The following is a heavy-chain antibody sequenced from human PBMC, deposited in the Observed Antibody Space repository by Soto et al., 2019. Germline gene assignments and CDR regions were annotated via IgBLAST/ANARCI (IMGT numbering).Heavy chain of an antibody. CDR2: ISSSSSTI. V-gene: IGHV3-48*02. D-gene: IGHD3-22*01. Sequence: GGSLRLSCAASGFTFSSYSMNWVRQAPGKGLEWVSYISSSSSTIYYADSVKGRFTISRDNAKNSLYLQMNSLRDEDTAVYYCARETQIYDSSGYYYSSYENWFDPWGQGTLVTVSS. CDR3: ARETQIYDSSGYYYSSYENWFDP. CDR1: GFTFSSYS. J-gene: IGHJ5*02.